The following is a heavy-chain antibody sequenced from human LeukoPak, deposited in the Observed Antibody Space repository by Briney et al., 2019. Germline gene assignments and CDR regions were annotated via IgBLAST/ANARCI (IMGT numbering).Heavy chain of an antibody. CDR1: GDSISSTNYY. CDR2: IYYSGST. Sequence: SETLSLTCTVSGDSISSTNYYWGWIRQPPGKGLEWIGSIYYSGSTYYNPSLKSRVTISVDTSKNQFSLKLSSVTAADTAVYYCAVATITCFDYWGQGTLVTVTS. J-gene: IGHJ4*02. D-gene: IGHD5-12*01. CDR3: AVATITCFDY. V-gene: IGHV4-39*07.